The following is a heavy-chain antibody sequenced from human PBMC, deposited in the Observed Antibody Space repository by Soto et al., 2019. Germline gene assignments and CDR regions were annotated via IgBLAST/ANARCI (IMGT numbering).Heavy chain of an antibody. Sequence: PGGSLRLSCAASGFTFSSYGMHWVRQAPGKGLEWVAVIWYDGSNKYYADSVKGRFTISRDNSKNTLYLQMNSLRAEDTAAYYCARDDAIAVAGRGYYFDYWGQGTLVTVSS. V-gene: IGHV3-33*01. D-gene: IGHD6-19*01. CDR2: IWYDGSNK. CDR1: GFTFSSYG. CDR3: ARDDAIAVAGRGYYFDY. J-gene: IGHJ4*02.